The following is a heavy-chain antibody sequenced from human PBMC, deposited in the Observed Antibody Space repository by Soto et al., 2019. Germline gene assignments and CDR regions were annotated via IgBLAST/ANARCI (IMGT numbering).Heavy chain of an antibody. CDR1: GGTCSSYA. CDR3: AKDRKSTALAY. CDR2: ISGSGGST. J-gene: IGHJ4*02. Sequence: GVLLRVSRGASGGTCSSYAMSWVRKAPGKGLEWVSAISGSGGSTYYADSVKGRFTISRDNSKNTLYLQMNSLRAEDTAVYYCAKDRKSTALAYSVQGTLVPVSS. V-gene: IGHV3-23*01. D-gene: IGHD6-6*01.